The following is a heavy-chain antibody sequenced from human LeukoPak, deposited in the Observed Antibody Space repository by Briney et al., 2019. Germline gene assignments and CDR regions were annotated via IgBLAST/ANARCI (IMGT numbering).Heavy chain of an antibody. Sequence: GGSLRLSCAASGITVNNNYMSWVRQAPGKGLEWVAVISYDGSNKYYADSVKGRFTISRDNSKNTLYLQMNSLRAEDTAVYYCARWVGLRSWDYWGQGTLVTVSS. CDR1: GITVNNNY. J-gene: IGHJ4*02. D-gene: IGHD5/OR15-5a*01. CDR2: ISYDGSNK. CDR3: ARWVGLRSWDY. V-gene: IGHV3-30-3*01.